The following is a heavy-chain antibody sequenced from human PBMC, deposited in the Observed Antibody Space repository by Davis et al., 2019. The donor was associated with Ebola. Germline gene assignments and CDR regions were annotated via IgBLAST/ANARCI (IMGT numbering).Heavy chain of an antibody. CDR1: GFTFSSYA. D-gene: IGHD4-17*01. Sequence: GESLKISCAASGFTFSSYAMHWVRQAPGKGLEWVAVISYDGSNKYYADSVKGRFTISRDNSKNTLYLQMNSLRAEDTAVYYCARDRDYAGDYWGQGTLVTVSS. CDR3: ARDRDYAGDY. J-gene: IGHJ4*02. CDR2: ISYDGSNK. V-gene: IGHV3-30-3*01.